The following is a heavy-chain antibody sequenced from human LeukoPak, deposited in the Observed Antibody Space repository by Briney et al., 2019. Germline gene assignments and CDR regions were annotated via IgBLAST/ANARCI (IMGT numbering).Heavy chain of an antibody. Sequence: SETLSLTCAVYGGSFSGYYWSWIRQPPGKGLEWIGEISHSGSTNYNPSLKSRVTISVDTSKNPFSLKLSSVTAADTAVYYCARGHYDILTGPMDYYYYGMDVWGQGTTVTVSS. J-gene: IGHJ6*02. D-gene: IGHD3-9*01. V-gene: IGHV4-34*01. CDR2: ISHSGST. CDR3: ARGHYDILTGPMDYYYYGMDV. CDR1: GGSFSGYY.